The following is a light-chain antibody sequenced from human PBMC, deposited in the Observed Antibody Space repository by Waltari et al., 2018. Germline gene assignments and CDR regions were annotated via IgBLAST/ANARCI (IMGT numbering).Light chain of an antibody. CDR3: SSYISSSTLEL. J-gene: IGLJ2*01. CDR2: DVS. Sequence: QSALTQPASVSGSPGQSITISCTGTSSVVGAYNYVSWYQQHPGKAPKLMIFDVSNRPSVVSNRFSGSKSGNTASLTISGLQAEDEAGYYCSSYISSSTLELFGGGTSLTVL. CDR1: SSVVGAYNY. V-gene: IGLV2-14*03.